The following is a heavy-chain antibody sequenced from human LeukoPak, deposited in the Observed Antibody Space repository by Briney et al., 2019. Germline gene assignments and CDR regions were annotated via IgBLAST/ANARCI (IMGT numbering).Heavy chain of an antibody. V-gene: IGHV5-51*01. CDR3: ASGAAGYSYGYSYHYGMDV. Sequence: GESLKISCKGSGYSFTSYWIGWVRQMPGKGLEWMGIIYPGDSDTRYSPSFQGQVTISADKSISTAYLQWSSLKASDTAMYYCASGAAGYSYGYSYHYGMDVWGQGTTVTVSS. CDR1: GYSFTSYW. CDR2: IYPGDSDT. D-gene: IGHD5-18*01. J-gene: IGHJ6*02.